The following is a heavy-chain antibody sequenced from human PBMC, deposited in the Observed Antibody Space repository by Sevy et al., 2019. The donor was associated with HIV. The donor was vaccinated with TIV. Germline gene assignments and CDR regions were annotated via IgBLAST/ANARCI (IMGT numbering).Heavy chain of an antibody. CDR3: ASPGGYRYGSHLDY. D-gene: IGHD5-18*01. Sequence: VSVKVSCKASGHTFTDYFMHWVRQAPGQGLEWMGWINPDSGDTKYAQKFHGRVTLTRDTSISTAYMELSRLKSDDTAVYYCASPGGYRYGSHLDYWGQGTLVTVSS. V-gene: IGHV1-2*02. CDR2: INPDSGDT. CDR1: GHTFTDYF. J-gene: IGHJ4*02.